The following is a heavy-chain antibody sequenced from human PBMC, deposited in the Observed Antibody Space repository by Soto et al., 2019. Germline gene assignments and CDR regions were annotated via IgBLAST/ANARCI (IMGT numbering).Heavy chain of an antibody. V-gene: IGHV3-53*04. CDR1: GFTVSSNY. J-gene: IGHJ6*03. CDR2: IYSGGST. Sequence: PGGSLRLSCAASGFTVSSNYMSWVRQAPGKGLEWVSVIYSGGSTYYADSVKGRFTISRHNSKNTLYLQMNSLRAEDTAVYYCARAPTDIVVVPAAMPNYYYYMDVWGKGTTVTVSS. CDR3: ARAPTDIVVVPAAMPNYYYYMDV. D-gene: IGHD2-2*01.